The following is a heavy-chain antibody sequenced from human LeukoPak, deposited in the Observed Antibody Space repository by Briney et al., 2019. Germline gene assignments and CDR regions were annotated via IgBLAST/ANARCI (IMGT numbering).Heavy chain of an antibody. CDR3: ASKIAVAGTGEGAFDI. CDR1: GFTVSSNY. CDR2: IYSGGST. V-gene: IGHV3-53*01. Sequence: SGGSLRLSCAASGFTVSSNYMSWVRQAPGKGLEWVSVIYSGGSTYYADSVKGRFTISRDNSKNTLYLQMNSLRAEDTAVYYCASKIAVAGTGEGAFDIWGQGTMVTVSS. J-gene: IGHJ3*02. D-gene: IGHD6-19*01.